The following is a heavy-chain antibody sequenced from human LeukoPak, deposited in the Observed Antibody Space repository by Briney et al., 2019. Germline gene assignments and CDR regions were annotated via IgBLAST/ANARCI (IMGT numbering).Heavy chain of an antibody. V-gene: IGHV4-30-4*01. D-gene: IGHD2-15*01. Sequence: PSETLSLTCTVSGGSISSGDYYWSWIRQPPGKGLEWIGYIYYSGSTYYNPSLKSRVTISVDTSKIQFSLKLSSVTAADTAVYYCARGCSGGSCYSEPLDPWGQGTLVTVSS. CDR3: ARGCSGGSCYSEPLDP. CDR2: IYYSGST. CDR1: GGSISSGDYY. J-gene: IGHJ5*02.